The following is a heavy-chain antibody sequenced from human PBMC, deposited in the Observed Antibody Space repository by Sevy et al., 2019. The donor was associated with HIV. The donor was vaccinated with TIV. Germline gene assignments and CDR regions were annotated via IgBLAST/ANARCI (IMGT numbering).Heavy chain of an antibody. CDR2: ISSGSSYR. CDR3: ARDGGCTSTRCLLYFDY. V-gene: IGHV3-21*01. J-gene: IGHJ4*02. D-gene: IGHD2-2*01. CDR1: GFTFSTYT. Sequence: GGSLRLSCAASGFTFSTYTMNWVRQAPGKGLEWVSSISSGSSYRYYADSVKGRFTISRDNAKNSLYLQMNSLRAEATAIYYCARDGGCTSTRCLLYFDYWGQGTPVTVSS.